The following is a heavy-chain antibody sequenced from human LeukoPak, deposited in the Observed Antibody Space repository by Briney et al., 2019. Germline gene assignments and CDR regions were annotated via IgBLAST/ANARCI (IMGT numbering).Heavy chain of an antibody. CDR2: IWYDGSIQ. D-gene: IGHD2-15*01. V-gene: IGHV3-33*01. CDR1: GFTFSSYG. J-gene: IGHJ4*02. Sequence: GGSLRLSCAASGFTFSSYGMHWLRQAPGKGLEWVAAIWYDGSIQYYADSVKGRFTISRDNSKNTLYLQMDSLRAEDTAVYYCARAGYCSGGSCYGSDYWGQGTLVSVSS. CDR3: ARAGYCSGGSCYGSDY.